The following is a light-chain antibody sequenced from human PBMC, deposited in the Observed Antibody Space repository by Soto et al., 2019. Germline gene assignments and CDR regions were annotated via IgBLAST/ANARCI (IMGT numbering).Light chain of an antibody. J-gene: IGKJ4*01. V-gene: IGKV3-20*01. Sequence: EMVLKQSPGTLSLSRVERATLSCRASQSVSSSYLAWYQQKPGQAPRLXIYGASSRATGIPDRFSGSGSGTDFTLTISRLEPEDFAVYYCQQYGSSPLTFGGGTKVDIK. CDR2: GAS. CDR3: QQYGSSPLT. CDR1: QSVSSSY.